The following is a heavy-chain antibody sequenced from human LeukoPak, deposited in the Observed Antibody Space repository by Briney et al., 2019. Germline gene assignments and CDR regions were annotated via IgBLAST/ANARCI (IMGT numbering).Heavy chain of an antibody. D-gene: IGHD4-17*01. CDR1: GYTFTSYA. J-gene: IGHJ6*02. V-gene: IGHV1-3*01. CDR3: ARDWTVTTLQYYYGMDV. Sequence: ASVKVSCKASGYTFTSYAMHWVRQAPGQRLEWMGWINAGNGNTKYSQKFQGRVTITRDTSASTAHMELSSLRSEDTAVYYCARDWTVTTLQYYYGMDVWGQGTTVTVSS. CDR2: INAGNGNT.